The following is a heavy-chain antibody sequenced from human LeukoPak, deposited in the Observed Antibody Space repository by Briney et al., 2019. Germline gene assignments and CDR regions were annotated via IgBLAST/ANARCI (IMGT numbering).Heavy chain of an antibody. J-gene: IGHJ4*02. CDR3: ARDQWELDY. CDR1: GVTVNSNY. D-gene: IGHD1-26*01. Sequence: GGSLRLSCAASGVTVNSNYMSWVRQAPGKGLEWVSVIYSGGSTFYADSVKGRFTISRDNSQNTLYLQMNSLRAEDTAVYYCARDQWELDYWGQGTLVTVSS. CDR2: IYSGGST. V-gene: IGHV3-66*01.